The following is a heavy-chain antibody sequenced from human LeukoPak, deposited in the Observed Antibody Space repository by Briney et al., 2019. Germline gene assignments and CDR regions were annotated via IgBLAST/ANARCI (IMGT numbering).Heavy chain of an antibody. D-gene: IGHD3-10*01. CDR3: ARGKLLSFGELLSDAFDI. CDR1: GGTFSSYA. Sequence: ASVKVSCKASGGTFSSYAISWVRQSPGQGLEWMGGIIPIFGTANYAQKFQGRVTITTDESTSTAYMELSSLRSEDTAVYYCARGKLLSFGELLSDAFDIWGQGTMVTVSS. V-gene: IGHV1-69*05. J-gene: IGHJ3*02. CDR2: IIPIFGTA.